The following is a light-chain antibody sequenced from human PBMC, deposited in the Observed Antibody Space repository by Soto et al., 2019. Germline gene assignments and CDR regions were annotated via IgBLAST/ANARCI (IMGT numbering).Light chain of an antibody. CDR2: AVT. J-gene: IGLJ1*01. V-gene: IGLV2-8*01. CDR1: SSDVGGYNY. Sequence: QSVLTQPPSASGSPVQSVTISCTGTSSDVGGYNYVSWYQHHPGKAPKLMIYAVTKRPSGVPDRFSGSKSGNSASLTVSGLQAEDEADYYCSSYAGSNTDVFGTGTKLTVL. CDR3: SSYAGSNTDV.